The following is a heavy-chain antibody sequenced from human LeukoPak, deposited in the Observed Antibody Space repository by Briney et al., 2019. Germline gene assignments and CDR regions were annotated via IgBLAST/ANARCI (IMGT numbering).Heavy chain of an antibody. J-gene: IGHJ6*04. CDR3: ARDPLRYFDWLYGMDV. CDR2: IYYSEST. Sequence: SETLSLTCTVSGGSVSSGSYYWSWIRQPPGKGLEWIGYIYYSESTNYNPSLKSRVTISVDTSKNQFSLKLSSVTAADTAVYYCARDPLRYFDWLYGMDVWGKGTTVTVSS. D-gene: IGHD3-9*01. CDR1: GGSVSSGSYY. V-gene: IGHV4-61*01.